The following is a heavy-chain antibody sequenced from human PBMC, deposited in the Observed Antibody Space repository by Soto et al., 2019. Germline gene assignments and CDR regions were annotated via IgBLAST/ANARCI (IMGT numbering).Heavy chain of an antibody. J-gene: IGHJ6*02. CDR3: ARDSRTIFGVVLYYYYGMDV. CDR1: GYTFNKYP. CDR2: INTNTGNP. Sequence: ASVKVSCKASGYTFNKYPMNWVRQAPGQGLEWMGWINTNTGNPTYAQGFTGRFVFSLDTSVSTAYLQICSLKAEDTAVYYCARDSRTIFGVVLYYYYGMDVWGQGTTVTVSS. D-gene: IGHD3-3*01. V-gene: IGHV7-4-1*01.